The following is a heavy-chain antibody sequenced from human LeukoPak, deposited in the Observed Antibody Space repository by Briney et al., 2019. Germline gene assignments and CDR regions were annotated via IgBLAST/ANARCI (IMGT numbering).Heavy chain of an antibody. CDR2: IYYSGST. J-gene: IGHJ4*02. D-gene: IGHD5-24*01. CDR3: ARGPATDEYYCDY. V-gene: IGHV4-59*08. Sequence: SETLSLTCAVSGGSISSYYWSWFRRPPGKGLEWIGSIYYSGSTNYNPSLKSRVTISVDTSKNQFSLKLSSVTAADTAAYYCARGPATDEYYCDYWGQGTLVTVSS. CDR1: GGSISSYY.